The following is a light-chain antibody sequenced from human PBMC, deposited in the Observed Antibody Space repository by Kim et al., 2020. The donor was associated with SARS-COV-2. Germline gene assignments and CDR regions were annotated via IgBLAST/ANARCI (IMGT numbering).Light chain of an antibody. J-gene: IGLJ1*01. CDR1: SSDTGSRNY. CDR3: SSFTSSISYV. Sequence: QSALTQPASVSGSPGQSIIISCTGSSSDTGSRNYVSWYQQYPGKAPNLMIYDVSRRPSGVSNRFSGSKSGNTASLTISGLQAEDEADYYCSSFTSSISYVFGAGTKVTVL. CDR2: DVS. V-gene: IGLV2-14*03.